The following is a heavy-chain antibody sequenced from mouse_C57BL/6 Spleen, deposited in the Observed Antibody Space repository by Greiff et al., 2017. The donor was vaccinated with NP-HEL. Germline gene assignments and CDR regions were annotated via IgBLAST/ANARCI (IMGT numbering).Heavy chain of an antibody. Sequence: DVMLVESGGGLVKPGGSLKLSCAASGFTFSDYGMHLVRQAPEKGLEWVAYISSGSSTIYYADTVKGRFTISRDNAKNTLFLQMTSLRSEDTAMYYCAKGTMDYWGQGTSVTVSS. J-gene: IGHJ4*01. CDR2: ISSGSSTI. CDR1: GFTFSDYG. CDR3: AKGTMDY. V-gene: IGHV5-17*01.